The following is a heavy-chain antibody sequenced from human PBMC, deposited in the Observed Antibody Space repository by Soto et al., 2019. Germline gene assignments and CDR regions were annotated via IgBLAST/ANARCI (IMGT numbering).Heavy chain of an antibody. Sequence: PGGSLRLSYAASGFTFSSFWMISVRQAPGKGLEWVANIKQDGSEKYYVDSVKGRFTISRDNAKNSLYLQMDSLRAEDTAVYYCARLMEHTAMVSPDDAFDIWSHGTMVTVS. CDR2: IKQDGSEK. J-gene: IGHJ3*02. CDR1: GFTFSSFW. V-gene: IGHV3-7*01. D-gene: IGHD5-18*01. CDR3: ARLMEHTAMVSPDDAFDI.